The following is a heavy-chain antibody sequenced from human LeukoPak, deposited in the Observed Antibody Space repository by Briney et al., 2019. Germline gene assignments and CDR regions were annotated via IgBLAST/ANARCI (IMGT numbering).Heavy chain of an antibody. CDR2: TYYRSKWYN. J-gene: IGHJ4*02. D-gene: IGHD5-18*01. CDR3: SRAVDTTMEYFDY. V-gene: IGHV6-1*01. Sequence: SQTLSLTCAISGDSVSSNSAVWNWIRQSPSRGLEWPGRTYYRSKWYNDYAVSVKSRMTINPDTFKNQFSLQLNSVTPEDTAVYYCSRAVDTTMEYFDYWGQGTLVTVSS. CDR1: GDSVSSNSAV.